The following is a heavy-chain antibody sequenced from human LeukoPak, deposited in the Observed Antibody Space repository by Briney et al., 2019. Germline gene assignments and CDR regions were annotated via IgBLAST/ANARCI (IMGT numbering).Heavy chain of an antibody. J-gene: IGHJ4*02. Sequence: PGGSLRLSCAASGFTVSSNYMSWVRQAPGKGLEWVSVIYSGGSTYYADSVKGRFTISGDNAKNSLYLQMNSLRDEDTAVYYCARGVSRAFDYWGQGTLVTVSS. CDR2: IYSGGST. CDR3: ARGVSRAFDY. D-gene: IGHD6-13*01. V-gene: IGHV3-53*01. CDR1: GFTVSSNY.